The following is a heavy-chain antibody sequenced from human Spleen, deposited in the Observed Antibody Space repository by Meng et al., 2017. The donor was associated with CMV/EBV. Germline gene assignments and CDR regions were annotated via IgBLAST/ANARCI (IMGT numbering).Heavy chain of an antibody. CDR3: ARHMGEMAPDY. CDR2: IYPDDSDV. D-gene: IGHD5-24*01. CDR1: GYSFTKYW. J-gene: IGHJ4*02. V-gene: IGHV5-51*01. Sequence: GESLKISCQSSGYSFTKYWIGWVRQMPGKGLEWMGIIYPDDSDVRYGPSFQGQVTISVDKSITTAYLQWSSLKASDTATYYCARHMGEMAPDYWGQGTLVTSPQ.